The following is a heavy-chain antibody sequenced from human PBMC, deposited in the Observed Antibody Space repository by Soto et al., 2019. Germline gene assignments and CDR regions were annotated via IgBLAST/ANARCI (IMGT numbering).Heavy chain of an antibody. Sequence: EVQLVESGGGLVKPGGSLRLSCAASGFTFSNAWMNWVRQAPGKGLEWVGRIKSKTDGGTTDYAAPVKGRFTISRDYSNNTLYLQMNSLKTEGTAVYYCSTVISSFWSGYSVYWGQGTLVTVSS. J-gene: IGHJ4*01. CDR2: IKSKTDGGTT. V-gene: IGHV3-15*07. CDR3: STVISSFWSGYSVY. CDR1: GFTFSNAW. D-gene: IGHD3-3*01.